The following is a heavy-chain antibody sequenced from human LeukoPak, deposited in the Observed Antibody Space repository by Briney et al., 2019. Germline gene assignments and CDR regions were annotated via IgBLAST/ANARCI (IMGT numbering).Heavy chain of an antibody. D-gene: IGHD4-23*01. J-gene: IGHJ5*02. V-gene: IGHV4-61*02. CDR3: TRGGHDYGGSFDP. CDR1: GASIASGNYH. CDR2: ISAGGRT. Sequence: SQTLSLTCAISGASIASGNYHWDWIRQPAGKRPECIGRISAGGRTNYNPSLKSRLTISMDTSKNHVSLRLTSVTAADTAVYYCTRGGHDYGGSFDPWGQGILVTVSS.